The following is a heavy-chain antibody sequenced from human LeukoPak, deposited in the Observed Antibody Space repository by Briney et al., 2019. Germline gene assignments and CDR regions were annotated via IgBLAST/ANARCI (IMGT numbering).Heavy chain of an antibody. Sequence: GGSLRLSCAASLFTFKSYWMHWVRQAPGKGLVWVSRINSDGSSTSYADSAKGRFPISRDNAKNTLYLEIKSLSGEDTAVYYCATSWDRSDDYWGQGTLVTVSS. CDR1: LFTFKSYW. CDR3: ATSWDRSDDY. CDR2: INSDGSST. D-gene: IGHD3-22*01. J-gene: IGHJ4*02. V-gene: IGHV3-74*01.